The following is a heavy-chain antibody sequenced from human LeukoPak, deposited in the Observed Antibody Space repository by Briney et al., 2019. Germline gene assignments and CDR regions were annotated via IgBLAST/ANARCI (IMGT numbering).Heavy chain of an antibody. V-gene: IGHV3-11*04. CDR3: AMHGRTTEVTWANGY. J-gene: IGHJ4*02. Sequence: GGSLRLSCAASGFTFSEYYIGWIRQAPGKGLGWGSYISCSGSTIYYADSGKGRFTIPKDNATNSMYLQMNSLRSEDTAVYYCAMHGRTTEVTWANGYSGQGRLVTVSS. CDR1: GFTFSEYY. CDR2: ISCSGSTI. D-gene: IGHD4-23*01.